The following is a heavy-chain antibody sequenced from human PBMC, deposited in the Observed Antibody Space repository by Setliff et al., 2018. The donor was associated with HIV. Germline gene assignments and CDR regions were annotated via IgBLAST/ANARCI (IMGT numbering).Heavy chain of an antibody. CDR3: ARMSVSAAVYFDY. V-gene: IGHV4-30-4*08. J-gene: IGHJ4*02. CDR2: IFNTGST. Sequence: LSLTCTVSGDSISSDDHYWSWIRQTPGKGLEWIGYIFNTGSTYYKSSLASRLTMSIDTSRNQFSLKLRSVTAADTAVFYCARMSVSAAVYFDYWGQGTLVT. CDR1: GDSISSDDHY. D-gene: IGHD6-25*01.